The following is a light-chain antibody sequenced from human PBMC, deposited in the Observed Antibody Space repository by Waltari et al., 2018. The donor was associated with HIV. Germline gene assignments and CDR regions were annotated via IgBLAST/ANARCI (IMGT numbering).Light chain of an antibody. CDR2: EVS. CDR3: SSYAGSNNFVV. J-gene: IGLJ2*01. Sequence: QSALTQPPSASGSPGQSVTISCTGTSSDVGGYNYVSCYQQHTGQAPKLMIYEVSKRRSGVPDRFSGSKSGNTASLTVSGLQAEDEDDYYCSSYAGSNNFVVFGGGTKLTVL. CDR1: SSDVGGYNY. V-gene: IGLV2-8*01.